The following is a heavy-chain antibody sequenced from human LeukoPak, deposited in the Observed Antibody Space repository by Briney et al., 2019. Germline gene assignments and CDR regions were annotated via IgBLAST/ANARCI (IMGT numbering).Heavy chain of an antibody. J-gene: IGHJ6*03. Sequence: ASVKVSCKASGYTFTSYDINWVRQATGQGLEWMGWMNPNSGNTGYAQKFQGRVTITRNTSISTAHMELSSLRSEDTAVYYCARXGYDSSGYYGYYYYYMDVXGKGTTVTVS. CDR1: GYTFTSYD. CDR3: ARXGYDSSGYYGYYYYYMDV. CDR2: MNPNSGNT. V-gene: IGHV1-8*03. D-gene: IGHD3-22*01.